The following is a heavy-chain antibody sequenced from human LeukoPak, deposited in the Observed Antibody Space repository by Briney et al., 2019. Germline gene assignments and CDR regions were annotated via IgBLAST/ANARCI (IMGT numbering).Heavy chain of an antibody. D-gene: IGHD3-3*01. V-gene: IGHV1-2*02. CDR2: INPNSGGT. Sequence: GASVKVSCKASGYTFTGYYMHWVRQAPGPGLGWMGWINPNSGGTNYAQKFQGRVTMTRDTSISTAYMELSRLGSDDTAVYYCARDGASGYLADYWGQGTLVTVSS. CDR3: ARDGASGYLADY. J-gene: IGHJ4*02. CDR1: GYTFTGYY.